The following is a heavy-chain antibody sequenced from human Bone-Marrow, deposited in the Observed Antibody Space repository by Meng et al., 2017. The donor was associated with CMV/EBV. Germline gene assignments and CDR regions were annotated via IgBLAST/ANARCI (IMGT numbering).Heavy chain of an antibody. Sequence: SETLSPTCTVSGGSISSSSYYWGWIRQPPGKGLEWIGSIYYSGSTYYNPSLKSRVTISVDTSKNQFSLKLSTVTAADTAVYDCARGLITIFGVLLNYGMDVWGQGTTVTVSS. CDR1: GGSISSSSYY. CDR2: IYYSGST. V-gene: IGHV4-39*07. D-gene: IGHD3-3*01. CDR3: ARGLITIFGVLLNYGMDV. J-gene: IGHJ6*02.